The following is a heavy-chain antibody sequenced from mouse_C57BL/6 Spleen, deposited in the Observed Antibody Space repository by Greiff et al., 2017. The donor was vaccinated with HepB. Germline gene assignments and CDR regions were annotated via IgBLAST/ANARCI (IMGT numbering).Heavy chain of an antibody. V-gene: IGHV1-15*01. J-gene: IGHJ2*01. CDR2: IDPETGGT. CDR1: GYTFTDYE. D-gene: IGHD3-2*02. Sequence: VQLVESGAELVRPGASVTLSCKASGYTFTDYEMHWVKQTPVHGLEWIGAIDPETGGTAYNQKFKGKAILTADKSSSTAYMELRSLTSEDSAVYYCTEETAQNYWGQGTTLTVSS. CDR3: TEETAQNY.